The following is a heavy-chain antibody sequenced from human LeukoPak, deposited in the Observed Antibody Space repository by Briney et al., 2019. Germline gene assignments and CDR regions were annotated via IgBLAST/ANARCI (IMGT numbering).Heavy chain of an antibody. D-gene: IGHD3-22*01. J-gene: IGHJ6*01. CDR3: AKRHDSSGYSYYYSMDV. CDR1: GLTFSSYG. CDR2: IWYDGSNK. V-gene: IGHV3-33*06. Sequence: PGRSLRLSCAASGLTFSSYGMHWVRQAPGKGLEWVALIWYDGSNKYYTDSVKGRFTISRDNSKSTLYLRMNSLRAEDTAIYYCAKRHDSSGYSYYYSMDVWGQGTTVTVSS.